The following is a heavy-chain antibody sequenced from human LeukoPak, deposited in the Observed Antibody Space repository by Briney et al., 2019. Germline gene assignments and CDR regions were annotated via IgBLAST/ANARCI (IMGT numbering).Heavy chain of an antibody. CDR1: GYTFTDYF. Sequence: ASVKVSCKASGYTFTDYFIHWVRQAPGQGLEWMGWINPNSGGTNFAQNFQGRVTMTTDTSINTAYMELSSLTSDDTAVYYCARDRYCSGGSCQGNPQYWGQGTLVPVSS. V-gene: IGHV1-2*02. J-gene: IGHJ1*01. CDR2: INPNSGGT. D-gene: IGHD2-15*01. CDR3: ARDRYCSGGSCQGNPQY.